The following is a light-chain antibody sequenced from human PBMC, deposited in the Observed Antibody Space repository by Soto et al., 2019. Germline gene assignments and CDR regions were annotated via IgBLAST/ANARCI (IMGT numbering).Light chain of an antibody. CDR2: AAS. J-gene: IGKJ5*01. CDR3: QQYYSYPPIT. Sequence: AIRMTHSPSSLSASTGHRFTITSGSSQGISSYLAWYQQKPGKAPKLLIYAASTLQSGVPSRFSGSGSGTDFTLTISCLQSEDFATYYCQQYYSYPPITFGQGTRLEIK. CDR1: QGISSY. V-gene: IGKV1-8*01.